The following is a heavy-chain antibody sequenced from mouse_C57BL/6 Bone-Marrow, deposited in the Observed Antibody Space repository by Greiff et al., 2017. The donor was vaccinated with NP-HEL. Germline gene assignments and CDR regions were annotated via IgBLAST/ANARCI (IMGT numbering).Heavy chain of an antibody. CDR1: GFTFSDYY. Sequence: EVQVVESGGGLVQPGGSLKLSCAASGFTFSDYYMYWVRQTPEKRLEWVAYISNGGGSTYYPDTVKGRFTISRDNAKNTLYLQMSRLKSEDTAMYYCARHITTVVANYYAMDYWGQGTSVTVSS. CDR2: ISNGGGST. J-gene: IGHJ4*01. CDR3: ARHITTVVANYYAMDY. V-gene: IGHV5-12*01. D-gene: IGHD1-1*01.